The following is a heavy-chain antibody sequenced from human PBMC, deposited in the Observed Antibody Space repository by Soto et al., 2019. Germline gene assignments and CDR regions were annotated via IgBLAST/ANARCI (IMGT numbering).Heavy chain of an antibody. Sequence: EVQLLESGGDLVQPGGSLRLSCAASGFTFSSYAMSWVRQAPGKGLEWVSSISGSGVSTYYADSVKGRFTISRDSSKNTLYLQMNSLGAEDTAVYYCVKGCRSTSYYIGDYWGPGTLVTVSS. J-gene: IGHJ4*02. CDR2: ISGSGVST. V-gene: IGHV3-23*01. CDR3: VKGCRSTSYYIGDY. D-gene: IGHD2-2*02. CDR1: GFTFSSYA.